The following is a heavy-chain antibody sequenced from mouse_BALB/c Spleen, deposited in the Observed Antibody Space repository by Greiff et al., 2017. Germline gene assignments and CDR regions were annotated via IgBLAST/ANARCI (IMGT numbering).Heavy chain of an antibody. CDR2: INPSTGYT. CDR3: ARSGDPLLSIFDY. J-gene: IGHJ2*01. D-gene: IGHD2-1*01. V-gene: IGHV1-7*01. Sequence: VQLQQSGAELAKPGASVKMSCKASGYTFTSYWMHWVKQRPGQGLEWIGYINPSTGYTEYNQKFKDKATLTADKSSSTAYMQLSSLTSEDSAVYYCARSGDPLLSIFDYWGQGTTLTVSS. CDR1: GYTFTSYW.